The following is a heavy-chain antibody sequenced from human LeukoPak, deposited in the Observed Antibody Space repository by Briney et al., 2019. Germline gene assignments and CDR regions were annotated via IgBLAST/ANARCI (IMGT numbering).Heavy chain of an antibody. CDR2: ISAYNGNT. J-gene: IGHJ4*02. Sequence: ASVKVSCKASGYTFTCYYIHWVRQAPGQGLEWMGWISAYNGNTNYAQKLQGRVTMTTDTSTSTAYMELRSLRSDDTAVYYCARDRGDYYDSSGYLMGLDYWGQGTLVTVSS. CDR1: GYTFTCYY. CDR3: ARDRGDYYDSSGYLMGLDY. D-gene: IGHD3-22*01. V-gene: IGHV1-18*04.